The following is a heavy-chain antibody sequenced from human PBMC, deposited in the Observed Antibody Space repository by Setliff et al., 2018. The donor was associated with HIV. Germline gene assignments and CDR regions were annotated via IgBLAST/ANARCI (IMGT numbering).Heavy chain of an antibody. D-gene: IGHD5-18*01. CDR2: MYKGGKT. CDR3: AKGGYGGAYYVAGY. V-gene: IGHV3-66*02. CDR1: GFSVTDTY. J-gene: IGHJ4*02. Sequence: PGGSLRLSCEASGFSVTDTYMGWVRQAPGKGLEWVTVMYKGGKTYYADFVKGRFTIARDDPKNTVSLQMTNLGTGDTATYYCAKGGYGGAYYVAGYWGQGTLVTVSS.